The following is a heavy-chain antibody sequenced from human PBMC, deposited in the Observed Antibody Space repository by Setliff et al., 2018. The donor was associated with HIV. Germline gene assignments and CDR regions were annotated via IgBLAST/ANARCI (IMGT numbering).Heavy chain of an antibody. J-gene: IGHJ6*03. V-gene: IGHV4-34*01. D-gene: IGHD6-19*01. CDR3: ARVAVAGMGGYYYMDV. Sequence: SETLSLTCGVYGGSFSGYYWSWIRQPPGKGLEWIGEINHSGSTNYNPSLKSRVTISVDTSKNQFSLKLSSVTAADTAVYYCARVAVAGMGGYYYMDVWGKGTTVTVS. CDR2: INHSGST. CDR1: GGSFSGYY.